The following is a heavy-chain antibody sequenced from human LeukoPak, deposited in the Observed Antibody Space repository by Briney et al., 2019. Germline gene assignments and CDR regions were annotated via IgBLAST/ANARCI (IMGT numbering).Heavy chain of an antibody. CDR1: GFTFSSYS. J-gene: IGHJ6*04. D-gene: IGHD2-2*01. CDR3: AREWDIVVVPASPHPAYGMDV. CDR2: ISSSSSYI. V-gene: IGHV3-21*01. Sequence: GGSLRLSCAASGFTFSSYSMNWVRQAPGKGLGWVSSISSSSSYIYYADSVKGRFTISRDNAKNSLYLQMNSLRAEDTAVYYCAREWDIVVVPASPHPAYGMDVWGKGTTVTVSS.